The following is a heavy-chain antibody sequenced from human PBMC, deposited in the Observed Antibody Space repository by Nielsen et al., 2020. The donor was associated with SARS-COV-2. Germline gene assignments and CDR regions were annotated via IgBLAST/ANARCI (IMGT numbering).Heavy chain of an antibody. CDR3: ARGIEITMIVVVINTYFDY. J-gene: IGHJ4*02. D-gene: IGHD3-22*01. CDR1: GFTFSDYY. CDR2: IRSSGSTI. Sequence: GGSLRLSCAASGFTFSDYYMSWIPQAPGKGLEWVSYIRSSGSTIYYADSVKGRFTISRDHAKNSLYLQMNSLRAEDTAVYYCARGIEITMIVVVINTYFDYWGQGTLVTVSS. V-gene: IGHV3-11*01.